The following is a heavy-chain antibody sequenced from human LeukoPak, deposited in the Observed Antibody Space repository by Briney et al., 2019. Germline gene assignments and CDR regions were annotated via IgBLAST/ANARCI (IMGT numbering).Heavy chain of an antibody. CDR2: INSDGSST. Sequence: GGSLRLSCAASGFTFSSYWMHWVRQAPGKGLVWVSRINSDGSSTSYAESVKGRFTISRDNAKNTLYLQMNRLRAEDTAVYHCARERVTRGDCSSTSCYAYYFDYWGQGTLVTVSS. CDR1: GFTFSSYW. CDR3: ARERVTRGDCSSTSCYAYYFDY. V-gene: IGHV3-74*01. J-gene: IGHJ4*02. D-gene: IGHD2-2*01.